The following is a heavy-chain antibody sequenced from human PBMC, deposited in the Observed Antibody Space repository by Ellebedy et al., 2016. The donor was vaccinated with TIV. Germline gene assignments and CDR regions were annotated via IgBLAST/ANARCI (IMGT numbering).Heavy chain of an antibody. CDR1: GESFTAYY. J-gene: IGHJ4*02. D-gene: IGHD5-18*01. Sequence: MPGGSLRLSCAVYGESFTAYYWTWVRQSPEKGLERLWEISHSGTGNYNPSLERRLTISVDKSSNQFSLKLSYVTAADTAVYYCAGTRGYGYVYWGLGTLVTVSS. V-gene: IGHV4-34*01. CDR3: AGTRGYGYVY. CDR2: ISHSGTG.